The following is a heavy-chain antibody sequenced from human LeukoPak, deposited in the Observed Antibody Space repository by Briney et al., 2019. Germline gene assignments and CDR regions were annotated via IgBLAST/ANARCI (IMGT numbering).Heavy chain of an antibody. J-gene: IGHJ4*02. D-gene: IGHD3-3*01. CDR2: TYNSGST. CDR3: ARSRVRSFDY. Sequence: SQTLSLTCTVSGGSISSGGYYWSWIRQHPGKGLEWIGYTYNSGSTYYNPSLKSRVTISEDTSKNQFSLKLTSVTAADTAVYYCARSRVRSFDYWGQGTLVTVSS. V-gene: IGHV4-30-4*08. CDR1: GGSISSGGYY.